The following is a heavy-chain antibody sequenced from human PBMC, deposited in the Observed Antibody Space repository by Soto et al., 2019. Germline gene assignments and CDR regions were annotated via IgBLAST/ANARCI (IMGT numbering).Heavy chain of an antibody. CDR3: ARDRQQWLVSGVPY. CDR2: ISYDGSNK. D-gene: IGHD6-19*01. J-gene: IGHJ4*02. CDR1: GFTFSSYA. Sequence: PGGSLRLSCAASGFTFSSYAMHWVRQAPGKGLEWVAVISYDGSNKYYADSVKGRFTISRDNSKNTLYLQMNSLRAEDTAVYYCARDRQQWLVSGVPYWGQGTLVTVSS. V-gene: IGHV3-30-3*01.